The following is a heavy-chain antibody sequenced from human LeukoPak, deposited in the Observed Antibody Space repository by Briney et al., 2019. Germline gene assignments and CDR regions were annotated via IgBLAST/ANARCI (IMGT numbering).Heavy chain of an antibody. D-gene: IGHD5-18*01. CDR2: ISSTSSYI. V-gene: IGHV3-21*01. CDR3: AGGLGLQLGSDY. CDR1: GFIFSDYS. J-gene: IGHJ4*02. Sequence: GGSLRLSCAASGFIFSDYSMNWVRQAPGKGLEWVSSISSTSSYIYYADSVKGRFTISRDNAKNSLYLQMNSLRADDTAVYYCAGGLGLQLGSDYWGQGTLVTVSS.